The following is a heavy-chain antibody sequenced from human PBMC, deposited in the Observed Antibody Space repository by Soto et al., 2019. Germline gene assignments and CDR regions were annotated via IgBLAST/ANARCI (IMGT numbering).Heavy chain of an antibody. J-gene: IGHJ4*02. V-gene: IGHV3-66*01. CDR2: LYSGGRT. CDR1: GFHVSSSY. Sequence: GGSLRLSCAASGFHVSSSYMNWVRQAPGKGLEWVSVLYSGGRTDYADSVKGRFTISRDNSHNTLYLQMNSLRAEDTAVYFCARDGDSSTWYYFDYWGQGTLVTVSS. CDR3: ARDGDSSTWYYFDY. D-gene: IGHD6-13*01.